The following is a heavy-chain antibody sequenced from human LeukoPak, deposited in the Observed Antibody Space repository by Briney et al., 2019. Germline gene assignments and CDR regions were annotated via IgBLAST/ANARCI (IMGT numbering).Heavy chain of an antibody. D-gene: IGHD3-10*01. Sequence: SVKVSCKASEGTFRSYTISWVRQAPGQGLEWMGGIIPIFGTANYAQKFQGRVTITADESTSTAYMELSSLRSEDTAVYYCARDRRSSYYGSGSYPLDYWGQGTLVTVSS. V-gene: IGHV1-69*13. CDR2: IIPIFGTA. J-gene: IGHJ4*02. CDR1: EGTFRSYT. CDR3: ARDRRSSYYGSGSYPLDY.